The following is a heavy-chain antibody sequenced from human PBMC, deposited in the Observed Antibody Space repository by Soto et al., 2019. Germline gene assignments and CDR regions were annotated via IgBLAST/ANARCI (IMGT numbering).Heavy chain of an antibody. CDR2: FYHSGNS. J-gene: IGHJ6*02. V-gene: IGHV4-59*01. Sequence: SETLSLTCSVSGGSIMSYYWSWIRQSPEKGLEWIGYFYHSGNSNYNPSLKSRVTISVDTSKNQLSLSLRSVTAADTAVYFCARISSVDPYGYVNGGLDVWGQGTTVTVSS. CDR1: GGSIMSYY. CDR3: ARISSVDPYGYVNGGLDV. D-gene: IGHD5-18*01.